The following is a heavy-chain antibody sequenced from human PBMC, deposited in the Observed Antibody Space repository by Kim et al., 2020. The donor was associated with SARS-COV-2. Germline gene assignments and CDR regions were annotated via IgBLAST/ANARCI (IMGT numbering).Heavy chain of an antibody. CDR3: ATVPRYSSSWYYFDY. J-gene: IGHJ4*02. D-gene: IGHD6-13*01. V-gene: IGHV1-24*01. Sequence: QKFQGRVTMTEDTSTDTAYMELSSLRSEDTAVYYCATVPRYSSSWYYFDYWGQGTLVTVSS.